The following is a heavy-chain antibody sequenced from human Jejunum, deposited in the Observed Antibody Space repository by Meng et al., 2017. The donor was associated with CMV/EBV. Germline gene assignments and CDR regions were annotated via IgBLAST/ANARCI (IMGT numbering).Heavy chain of an antibody. D-gene: IGHD3-10*01. V-gene: IGHV1-18*01. CDR3: TRGTPGRSYSDY. CDR2: FVNNVDT. CDR1: GYTFASYG. J-gene: IGHJ4*02. Sequence: QVHLLQSGAEVKKPGASVRVSCKASGYTFASYGISWLRQAPGQGLEWMGWFVNNVDTYSAQKFQGRVTMTTDTHTSTAFMELRSLRSDDTAVYYCTRGTPGRSYSDYWGQGTLVTVSS.